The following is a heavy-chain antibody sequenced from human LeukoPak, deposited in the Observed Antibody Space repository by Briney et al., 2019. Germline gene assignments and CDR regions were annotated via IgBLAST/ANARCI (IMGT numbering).Heavy chain of an antibody. CDR3: ARDRGYSYGWGGPDY. Sequence: SVKVSCKASGGTFSSYAISWVRQAPGQGLEWMGRIIPILGIANYAQKFQGRVTITADKSTSTAYMELSSLRSEDTAVYYCARDRGYSYGWGGPDYWGQGTLVTVSS. V-gene: IGHV1-69*04. J-gene: IGHJ4*02. CDR2: IIPILGIA. CDR1: GGTFSSYA. D-gene: IGHD5-18*01.